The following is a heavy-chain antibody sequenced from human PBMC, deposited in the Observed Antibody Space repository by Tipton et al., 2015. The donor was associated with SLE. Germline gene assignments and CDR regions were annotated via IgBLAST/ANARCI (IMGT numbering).Heavy chain of an antibody. CDR3: ARSNYYDSRGFYLPFDS. D-gene: IGHD3-22*01. CDR2: IYYSGST. Sequence: TLSLTCTVSGGSISSSSYYWGWIRQPPGRGLGWIGSIYYSGSTYYNLSLKSRVTISVDTPKNQFSLRLSSVTATDTAVYFCARSNYYDSRGFYLPFDSWGQGTLVTVSS. CDR1: GGSISSSSYY. V-gene: IGHV4-39*01. J-gene: IGHJ4*02.